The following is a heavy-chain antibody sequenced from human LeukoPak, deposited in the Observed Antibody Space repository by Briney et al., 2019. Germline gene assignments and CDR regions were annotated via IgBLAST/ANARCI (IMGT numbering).Heavy chain of an antibody. J-gene: IGHJ4*02. D-gene: IGHD1-1*01. CDR2: ISASGANI. V-gene: IGHV3-48*01. Sequence: GGPLRFSCTVPGFPLSSYSMNWFRQAPGKGLEWVAYISASGANIYYVDSVMGRFTVPRDNPQSSLFLQMNSPRAEDTAVYYCARVKGTYFDYWGQGALVTVSS. CDR1: GFPLSSYS. CDR3: ARVKGTYFDY.